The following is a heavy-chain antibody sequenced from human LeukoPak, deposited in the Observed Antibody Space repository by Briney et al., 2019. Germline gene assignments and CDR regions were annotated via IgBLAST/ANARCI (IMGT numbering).Heavy chain of an antibody. CDR3: ASWPRRYGAKDVDY. V-gene: IGHV5-51*01. J-gene: IGHJ4*02. CDR1: GYSFTNYW. Sequence: GESLKISCKGSGYSFTNYWIAWVRQMPGKGLEWMGIIYPGDSDTRYRPSFQGQVTISADKSISTAYLQWSSLKASDTAMYYCASWPRRYGAKDVDYWGQGTLVTVSS. D-gene: IGHD4-17*01. CDR2: IYPGDSDT.